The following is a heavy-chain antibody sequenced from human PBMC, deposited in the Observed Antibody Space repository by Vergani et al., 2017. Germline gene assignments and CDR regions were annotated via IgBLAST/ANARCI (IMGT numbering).Heavy chain of an antibody. V-gene: IGHV3-53*02. CDR2: IYSGGST. CDR1: GFTVSSNY. J-gene: IGHJ5*02. D-gene: IGHD4-17*01. Sequence: EVQLVETGGGLIQPGGSLRLSCAASGFTVSSNYMSWVRQAPGKGLEWVSVIYSGGSTYYADSVKGRFTISRDNSKNTLYLQMNSLRAEDTAVYYCARELYGDYESWFDPWGQGTLVTVSS. CDR3: ARELYGDYESWFDP.